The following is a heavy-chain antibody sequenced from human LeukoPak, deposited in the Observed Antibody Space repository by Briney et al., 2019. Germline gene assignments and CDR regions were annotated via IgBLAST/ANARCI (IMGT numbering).Heavy chain of an antibody. D-gene: IGHD4-23*01. CDR2: GHYSGNT. CDR1: GGSINSYY. V-gene: IGHV4-59*12. CDR3: ATRNYGGNSEYFDF. Sequence: SEPLSLTCTVSGGSINSYYWSWIRPPPGKGLEWIGYGHYSGNTNYNPSLKSRVTISVDTSKNQFSLKLSSVTAADTAVYYCATRNYGGNSEYFDFWGQGALVTVSS. J-gene: IGHJ4*02.